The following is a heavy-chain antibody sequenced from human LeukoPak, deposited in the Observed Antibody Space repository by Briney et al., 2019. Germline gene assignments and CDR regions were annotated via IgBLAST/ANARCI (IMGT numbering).Heavy chain of an antibody. CDR3: AKDIGGYSYGLDFDI. CDR2: ISGDGGST. D-gene: IGHD5-18*01. J-gene: IGHJ3*02. CDR1: GFTFDDYA. V-gene: IGHV3-43*02. Sequence: GGSLRLSCAASGFTFDDYAMHWVRQAPGKGLEWVSLISGDGGSTYYADSVKGRFTISRDNSKNSLYLQMNSQRTEDTALYYCAKDIGGYSYGLDFDIWGQGTMVTVSS.